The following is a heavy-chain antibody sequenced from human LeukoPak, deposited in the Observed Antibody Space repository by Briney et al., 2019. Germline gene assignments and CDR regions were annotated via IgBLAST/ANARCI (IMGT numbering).Heavy chain of an antibody. CDR1: GGSISSSSYY. CDR2: IYYSGST. CDR3: ARQDDSSGSGIDY. J-gene: IGHJ4*02. Sequence: NASETLSLTCTVSGGSISSSSYYWGWIRQPPGKGLEWIGSIYYSGSTYYNPSLKSRVTVSVDTSKNQFSLKLSSVTAADTAVYYCARQDDSSGSGIDYWGQGTLVTVPS. V-gene: IGHV4-39*01. D-gene: IGHD3-22*01.